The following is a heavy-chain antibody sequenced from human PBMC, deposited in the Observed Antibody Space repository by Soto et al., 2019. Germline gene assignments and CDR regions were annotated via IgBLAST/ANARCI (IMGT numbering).Heavy chain of an antibody. J-gene: IGHJ6*02. CDR1: GGSISSGGYY. Sequence: QVQLQESGPGLVKPSQTLSLTCTVSGGSISSGGYYWSWIRQHPGKGLEWIGYIYYSGSTYYNPSLPSRVTISVDTCRNQFSLKLSSVTAADTAVYYCARVSGHTVYYYGMDVWGQGTTVTVSS. CDR2: IYYSGST. CDR3: ARVSGHTVYYYGMDV. D-gene: IGHD4-17*01. V-gene: IGHV4-31*03.